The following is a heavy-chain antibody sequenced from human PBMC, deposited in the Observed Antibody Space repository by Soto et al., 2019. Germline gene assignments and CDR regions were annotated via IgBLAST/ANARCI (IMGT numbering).Heavy chain of an antibody. CDR3: ASHEYYYDSSGAFDI. Sequence: GESLKISCQGSGDSFTSYLIGWVRQMPGKGLEWMGIIYPGDSDTRYSPSFQGQVTISADKSISTAYLQWSSLKASDTAMYYCASHEYYYDSSGAFDIWGQGTMVTVSS. D-gene: IGHD3-22*01. CDR2: IYPGDSDT. V-gene: IGHV5-51*01. CDR1: GDSFTSYL. J-gene: IGHJ3*02.